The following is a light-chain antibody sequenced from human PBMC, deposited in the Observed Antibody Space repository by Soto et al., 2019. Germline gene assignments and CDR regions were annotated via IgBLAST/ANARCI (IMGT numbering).Light chain of an antibody. CDR1: SSNIGSNY. V-gene: IGLV1-47*01. CDR2: RNS. Sequence: QSVLTQPPSASGTPGQRVTISCSGSSSNIGSNYVYWYQQLPGTVPQLLIYRNSERPSGVPDRFSGSKSGTSASLAISGLRSEDEADYYCAAWDDSLSGVVFGGGTTLPVL. J-gene: IGLJ2*01. CDR3: AAWDDSLSGVV.